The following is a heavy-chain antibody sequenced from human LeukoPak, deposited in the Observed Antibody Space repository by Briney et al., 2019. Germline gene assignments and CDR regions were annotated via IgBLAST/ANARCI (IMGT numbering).Heavy chain of an antibody. CDR2: ISGSGGGT. D-gene: IGHD6-13*01. Sequence: GGSLRLSCAASGFTFSSYAMSWVRQAPGKGLEWVSAISGSGGGTYYADSVKGRFTISRDNSKNTLYLQMNSLRAEDTAVYYCARLERYSSSWYGYYYYYYMDVWGKGTTATVSS. CDR1: GFTFSSYA. V-gene: IGHV3-23*01. J-gene: IGHJ6*03. CDR3: ARLERYSSSWYGYYYYYYMDV.